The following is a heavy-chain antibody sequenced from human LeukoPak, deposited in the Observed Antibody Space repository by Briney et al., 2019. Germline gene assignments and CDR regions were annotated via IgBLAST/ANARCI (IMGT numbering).Heavy chain of an antibody. CDR1: GGSFSGYY. D-gene: IGHD3-10*01. CDR2: INHSGST. CDR3: ARAIRAAFGSYFDY. J-gene: IGHJ4*02. Sequence: TSETLSLTCAVYGGSFSGYYWSWIRQPPGKGLEWIGEINHSGSTNYNPSLKSRVTISVDTSKNQFSLKLSSVTAADTAVYYCARAIRAAFGSYFDYWGQGTLVTVSS. V-gene: IGHV4-34*01.